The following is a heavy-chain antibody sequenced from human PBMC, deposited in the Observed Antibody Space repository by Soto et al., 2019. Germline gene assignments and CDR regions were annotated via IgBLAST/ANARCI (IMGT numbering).Heavy chain of an antibody. V-gene: IGHV3-23*01. J-gene: IGHJ5*02. CDR3: AKGIMITFGGAHNWFDP. CDR1: GFTFSSYA. D-gene: IGHD3-16*01. CDR2: ISGSGGST. Sequence: PGGSLRLSCAASGFTFSSYAMSWVRQAPGKGLEWVSSISGSGGSTYYADSVKGRFTISRDNSKNTLYLQMNSLRAEDTAVYYCAKGIMITFGGAHNWFDPWGQGPLVTVSS.